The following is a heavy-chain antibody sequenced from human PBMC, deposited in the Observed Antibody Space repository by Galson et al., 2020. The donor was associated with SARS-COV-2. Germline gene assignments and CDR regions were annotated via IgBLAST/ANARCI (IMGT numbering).Heavy chain of an antibody. CDR2: VSGSGTI. V-gene: IGHV4-4*07. Sequence: ETSETLSLTCTVSGGSISNYYWSWIRQPAGKGLEWIGRVSGSGTINYSASLVSRVTMSVDTSKNQLSLNLKSVTAADTAVYYCARDHVGSWNAYYLGPEFWGQGTLVTVSS. CDR3: ARDHVGSWNAYYLGPEF. J-gene: IGHJ4*02. CDR1: GGSISNYY. D-gene: IGHD3-3*01.